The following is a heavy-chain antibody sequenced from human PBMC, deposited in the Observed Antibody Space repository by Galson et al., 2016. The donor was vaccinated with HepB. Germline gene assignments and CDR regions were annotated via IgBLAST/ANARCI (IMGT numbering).Heavy chain of an antibody. D-gene: IGHD2-2*01. V-gene: IGHV1-18*01. Sequence: SVKVSCKASGYTFTTYGISWVRQAPGQGLEWMGWISAYNGNTNYAQKLQGRVTMNTDTSTSTAYMELRSLRSDDTAVYYWSGDPRKIRYQLLEIYYYYYAMDVWGQGTTVTVSS. J-gene: IGHJ6*02. CDR1: GYTFTTYG. CDR3: SGDPRKIRYQLLEIYYYYYAMDV. CDR2: ISAYNGNT.